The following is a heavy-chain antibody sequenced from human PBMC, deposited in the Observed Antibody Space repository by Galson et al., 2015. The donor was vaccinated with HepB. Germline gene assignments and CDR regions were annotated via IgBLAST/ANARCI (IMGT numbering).Heavy chain of an antibody. V-gene: IGHV1-2*06. Sequence: CKASGYTFPAYYVHWVRQAPGQGLEWMGRVNPNSGGTNFAQKFQDRVTMTRDKSINTAYLELSRLRTDDTAVYYCARAGTTWGLFSYYGLDVWGQGTTLTVSS. J-gene: IGHJ6*02. CDR2: VNPNSGGT. CDR3: ARAGTTWGLFSYYGLDV. CDR1: GYTFPAYY. D-gene: IGHD1-14*01.